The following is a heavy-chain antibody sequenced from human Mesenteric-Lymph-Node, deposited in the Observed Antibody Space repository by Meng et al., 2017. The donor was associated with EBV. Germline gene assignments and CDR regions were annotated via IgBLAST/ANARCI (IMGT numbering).Heavy chain of an antibody. CDR1: GGSFSGYY. CDR2: ISHSGST. CDR3: ARAQYFYDTSGYDY. J-gene: IGHJ4*02. D-gene: IGHD3-22*01. Sequence: QVQLQQWGAGLLKPSXXLSLTCAVYGGSFSGYYWSWIRQPPGKGLEWIGEISHSGSTNYNPSLKSRVTISVDKSKNQFSLKLSSVTAADTAVYYCARAQYFYDTSGYDYWGQGTLVTVSS. V-gene: IGHV4-34*02.